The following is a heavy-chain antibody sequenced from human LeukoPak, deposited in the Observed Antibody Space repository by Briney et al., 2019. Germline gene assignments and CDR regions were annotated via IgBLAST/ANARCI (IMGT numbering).Heavy chain of an antibody. CDR3: ARSIYGSGSYYAFDI. V-gene: IGHV3-23*01. CDR2: ISGSGGGT. Sequence: GGSLRLSCAASGFTFSSYAMSWVRQSPGNGLEWVSAISGSGGGTYYADSVKGRFTISRDNSKNTLSLQMNSLRAEDTAVFYCARSIYGSGSYYAFDIWGQGTMVTVSS. J-gene: IGHJ3*02. CDR1: GFTFSSYA. D-gene: IGHD3-10*01.